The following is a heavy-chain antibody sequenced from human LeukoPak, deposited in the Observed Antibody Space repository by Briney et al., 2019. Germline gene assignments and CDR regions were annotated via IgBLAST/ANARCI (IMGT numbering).Heavy chain of an antibody. Sequence: GGSLRLSCAASGFTFSDYYMSWIRQAPGKGLEWVSYISSSGSTIYYADSVKGRFAISMDNAKHSLYLQMNSLRAEDTDVYYCAKVGYDSSGYYSIFDYWGQGTLVTVSS. V-gene: IGHV3-11*01. J-gene: IGHJ4*02. D-gene: IGHD3-22*01. CDR2: ISSSGSTI. CDR1: GFTFSDYY. CDR3: AKVGYDSSGYYSIFDY.